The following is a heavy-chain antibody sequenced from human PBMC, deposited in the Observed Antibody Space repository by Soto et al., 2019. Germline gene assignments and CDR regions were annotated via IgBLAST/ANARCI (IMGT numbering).Heavy chain of an antibody. CDR2: ISAYNGNT. J-gene: IGHJ3*02. CDR3: ARDLPWDYDFWSGYPNDAFDI. Sequence: ASVKVSCKASGYTFTSYGISWVRQAPGQGLEWMGWISAYNGNTNYAQKLQGRVTMTTDTSTSTAYMELRSLRSDDTAVYYCARDLPWDYDFWSGYPNDAFDIWGQGTMVTVSS. CDR1: GYTFTSYG. V-gene: IGHV1-18*01. D-gene: IGHD3-3*01.